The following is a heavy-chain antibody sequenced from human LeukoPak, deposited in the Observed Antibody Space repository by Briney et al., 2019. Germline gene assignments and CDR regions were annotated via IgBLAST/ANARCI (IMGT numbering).Heavy chain of an antibody. Sequence: GTSLRLSCAASGFTFSSYGMHWVRQSPGKGLEWVAVIWYDGSNKYYADSVKGRFTISRDNSKNTLHLQMNSLRAEDTAVYYCARDSPSLDYWGQGTLVTVSS. CDR1: GFTFSSYG. CDR2: IWYDGSNK. V-gene: IGHV3-33*01. J-gene: IGHJ4*02. CDR3: ARDSPSLDY.